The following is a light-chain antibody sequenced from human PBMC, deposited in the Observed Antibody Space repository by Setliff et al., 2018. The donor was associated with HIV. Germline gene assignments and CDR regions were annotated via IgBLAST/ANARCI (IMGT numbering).Light chain of an antibody. Sequence: QSALTQPPSASGSPGQPVTISCTGTSSDVGNFNYVSWYQQHPGKAPKLMIYEVSKRPSGVPDRFSGSKSGNTASLTVSGLQPEDDADYYCSSYAGSNKSVFGTGTKVTVL. CDR3: SSYAGSNKSV. V-gene: IGLV2-8*01. CDR2: EVS. CDR1: SSDVGNFNY. J-gene: IGLJ1*01.